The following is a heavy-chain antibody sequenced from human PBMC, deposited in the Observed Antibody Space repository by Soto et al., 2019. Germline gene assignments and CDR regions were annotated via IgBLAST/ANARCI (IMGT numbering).Heavy chain of an antibody. J-gene: IGHJ6*03. D-gene: IGHD2-2*01. V-gene: IGHV4-34*01. CDR3: ARRDLGYCSSTSCYAGHYYYYMDV. CDR2: INHSGST. Sequence: QVQLQQWGAGLLKPSETLSLTCAVYGGSFSGYYWSWIRQPPGKGLEWIGEINHSGSTNYNPSLKGRVTISVDTSKNQFSLKLSSVTAADTAVYYCARRDLGYCSSTSCYAGHYYYYMDVWGKGTTVTVSS. CDR1: GGSFSGYY.